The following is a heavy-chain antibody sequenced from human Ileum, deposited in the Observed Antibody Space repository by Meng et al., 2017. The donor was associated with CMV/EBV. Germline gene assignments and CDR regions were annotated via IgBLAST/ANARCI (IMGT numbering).Heavy chain of an antibody. V-gene: IGHV1-18*01. CDR2: VSAYTGDT. CDR1: GYTFYSYG. J-gene: IGHJ5*02. D-gene: IGHD2-8*01. CDR3: AREVYLRENWFDP. Sequence: ASVKVSCKASGYTFYSYGITWMRQAPGQGLEWVGWVSAYTGDTNYAEKFQGRVSMTTDTSTSTAYMELRSLTSDDSALYYCAREVYLRENWFDPWGQGTLVTVSS.